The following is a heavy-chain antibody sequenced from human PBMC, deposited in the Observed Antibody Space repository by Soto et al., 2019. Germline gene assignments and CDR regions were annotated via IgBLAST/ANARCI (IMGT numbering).Heavy chain of an antibody. V-gene: IGHV3-30*18. Sequence: GGSLRLSCAASGFTFSSYAMSWVRQAPGKGLEWVAVISYDGSNKYYADSVKGRFTISRDNSKNTLYLQMNSLRAEDTAVYYCAKDTQWLRRGPGAFDIWGQGTMVTVSS. J-gene: IGHJ3*02. CDR2: ISYDGSNK. CDR3: AKDTQWLRRGPGAFDI. D-gene: IGHD5-12*01. CDR1: GFTFSSYA.